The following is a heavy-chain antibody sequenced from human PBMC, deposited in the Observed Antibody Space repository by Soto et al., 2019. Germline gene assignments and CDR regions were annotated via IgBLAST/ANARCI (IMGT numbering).Heavy chain of an antibody. J-gene: IGHJ4*02. CDR2: ISGTGTIT. D-gene: IGHD3-22*01. V-gene: IGHV3-23*01. CDR1: GFTFSSYA. CDR3: AKGGRAEYYDTSGYLDS. Sequence: GGSLRLSCAASGFTFSSYAMSWVRQAPGKGLECVSTISGTGTITHYTDSVKGRFTISRDNSMNMVYLQVNSLRAEDTAVYYCAKGGRAEYYDTSGYLDSWGQGTVVTVSS.